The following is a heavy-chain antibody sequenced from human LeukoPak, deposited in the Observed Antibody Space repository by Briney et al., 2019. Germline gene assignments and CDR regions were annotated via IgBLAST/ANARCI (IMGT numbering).Heavy chain of an antibody. D-gene: IGHD3-16*01. Sequence: SETLSLICSVSGDSMNKNFWSWIRQPPGKGLEWIGYILHSGTTNYSPSLESRVTISLDTSKNQFSLMLTSVTAADTAVYYCARRMITTSDTFDLWGQGTMVTVSS. CDR1: GDSMNKNF. CDR3: ARRMITTSDTFDL. V-gene: IGHV4-59*01. J-gene: IGHJ3*01. CDR2: ILHSGTT.